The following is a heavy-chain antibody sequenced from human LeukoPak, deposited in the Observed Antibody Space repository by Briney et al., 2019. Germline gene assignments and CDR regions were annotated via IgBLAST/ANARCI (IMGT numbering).Heavy chain of an antibody. CDR2: ISSTSSYI. CDR3: AGSIRATIQRAFDY. D-gene: IGHD5-24*01. Sequence: GGSLRLSCAASGFIFRSYPMNWVRQAPGKGLEWVSSISSTSSYIYYADSVKGRFTISRDNAKNSLYLQMNSLRAEDTAVYYCAGSIRATIQRAFDYWGQGTLVTVSS. CDR1: GFIFRSYP. V-gene: IGHV3-21*01. J-gene: IGHJ4*02.